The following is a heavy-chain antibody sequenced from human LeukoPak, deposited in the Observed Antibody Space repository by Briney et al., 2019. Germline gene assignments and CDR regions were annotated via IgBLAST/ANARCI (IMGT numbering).Heavy chain of an antibody. CDR3: ARQKARGYSYGPSYYFDY. V-gene: IGHV1-69*05. CDR1: GGTFSSYA. D-gene: IGHD5-18*01. CDR2: IIPIFGTA. Sequence: SVKVSCKASGGTFSSYAIGWVPQATGQGLDWMGGIIPIFGTANYAQKFQGRVTITTDESTSTAYMELSSLRSEDTAVYYCARQKARGYSYGPSYYFDYWGQGTLVTVSS. J-gene: IGHJ4*02.